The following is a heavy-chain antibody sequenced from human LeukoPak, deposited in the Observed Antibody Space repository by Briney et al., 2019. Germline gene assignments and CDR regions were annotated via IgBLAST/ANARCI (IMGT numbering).Heavy chain of an antibody. V-gene: IGHV3-49*03. CDR1: GFTFGDYA. CDR2: IRSKAYGGTT. D-gene: IGHD3-9*01. CDR3: TRGLNWDILTGHYIPGY. J-gene: IGHJ4*02. Sequence: GGSLRLSCTASGFTFGDYAMSWFRQAPGKGLEWVGFIRSKAYGGTTEYAASVKGRFTISRDDSKSIACLQMNSLKTEDTAVYYCTRGLNWDILTGHYIPGYWGQGTLVTVSS.